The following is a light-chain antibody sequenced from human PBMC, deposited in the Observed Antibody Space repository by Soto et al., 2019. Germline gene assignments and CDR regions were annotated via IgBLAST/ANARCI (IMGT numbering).Light chain of an antibody. J-gene: IGLJ2*01. Sequence: SYELTQTPSVSVSPGQTARITCSGDKLGDKYACWYQQKAGQSPVLVIYQDKKRPSGIPERFSGSNSGNTATLTISGTQAMDEADYYCQAWDSSTANVVFGGGTKLTVL. CDR2: QDK. CDR1: KLGDKY. CDR3: QAWDSSTANVV. V-gene: IGLV3-1*01.